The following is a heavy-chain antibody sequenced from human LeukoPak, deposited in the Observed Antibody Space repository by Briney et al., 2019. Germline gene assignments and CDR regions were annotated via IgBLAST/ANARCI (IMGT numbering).Heavy chain of an antibody. CDR1: GYTFSGYY. Sequence: ASVKVSCKASGYTFSGYYMHWVRQAPGQGLEWMGWINPNSGGTNYAQKFQGRVTMTRDTSISTAYMELSRLRSDDTAVYYCAREITISGVGPPHGWFDPWGQGTLVTVSS. D-gene: IGHD3-3*01. CDR3: AREITISGVGPPHGWFDP. V-gene: IGHV1-2*02. J-gene: IGHJ5*02. CDR2: INPNSGGT.